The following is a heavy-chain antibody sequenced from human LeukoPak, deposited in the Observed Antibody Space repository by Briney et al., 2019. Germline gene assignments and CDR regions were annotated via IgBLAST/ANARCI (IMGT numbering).Heavy chain of an antibody. J-gene: IGHJ4*02. Sequence: SETLSLTCTVSGGSISSSSYYWGWIRQPPGKGLEWSGSIYYSGSTYYNPSLKSRVTISVDASKNQFSLKLSSVTAADTAVYYCARHYYDSSGYLMGMGGYFDYWGQGTLVTVSS. CDR1: GGSISSSSYY. CDR3: ARHYYDSSGYLMGMGGYFDY. CDR2: IYYSGST. D-gene: IGHD3-22*01. V-gene: IGHV4-39*01.